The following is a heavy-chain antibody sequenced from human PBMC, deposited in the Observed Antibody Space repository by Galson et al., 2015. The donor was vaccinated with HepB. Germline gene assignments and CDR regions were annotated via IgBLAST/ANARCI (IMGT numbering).Heavy chain of an antibody. CDR1: GFTFSSYE. CDR3: ATPGTWELPRGRGYYYGMDV. J-gene: IGHJ6*02. V-gene: IGHV3-48*03. D-gene: IGHD1-26*01. CDR2: ITSSGSII. Sequence: SLRLSCAASGFTFSSYEMNWVRQAPGKGLEWISYITSSGSIIYYADSVKGRFTIPRDNAKNSLYLQMSSLRAEDTAVYYCATPGTWELPRGRGYYYGMDVWGQGTTVTVSS.